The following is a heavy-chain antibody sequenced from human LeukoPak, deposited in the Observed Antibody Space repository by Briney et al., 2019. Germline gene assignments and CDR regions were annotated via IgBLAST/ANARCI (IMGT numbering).Heavy chain of an antibody. CDR2: FDPEDGET. D-gene: IGHD1-26*01. CDR1: GYTLTELS. Sequence: GASVKVSCKVSGYTLTELSMHWVRQAPGKGLEWMGGFDPEDGETIYAQKFQGRVTMTEDTSTDTAYMELSSLRSEDTAVYYCATIARPGGATSIDYWGQGTLVTVSS. J-gene: IGHJ4*02. CDR3: ATIARPGGATSIDY. V-gene: IGHV1-24*01.